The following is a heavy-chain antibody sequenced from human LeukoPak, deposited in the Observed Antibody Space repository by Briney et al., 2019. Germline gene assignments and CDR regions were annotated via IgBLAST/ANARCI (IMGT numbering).Heavy chain of an antibody. V-gene: IGHV1-69*05. J-gene: IGHJ6*03. CDR2: IIPIFGTA. CDR1: GGTFSSYA. Sequence: ASVKVSCKAPGGTFSSYAISWVRQAPGQGLEWMGGIIPIFGTANYAQKFQGRVTITTDESTSTAYMELSSLRSEDTAVYYCARGAVSSSEYYYMDVWGKGTTVTVSS. CDR3: ARGAVSSSEYYYMDV. D-gene: IGHD6-6*01.